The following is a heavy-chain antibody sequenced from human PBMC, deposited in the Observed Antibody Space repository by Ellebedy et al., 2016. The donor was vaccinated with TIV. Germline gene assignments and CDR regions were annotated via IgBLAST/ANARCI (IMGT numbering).Heavy chain of an antibody. D-gene: IGHD4-17*01. J-gene: IGHJ4*02. CDR2: IKSKTAGGTT. CDR3: TTDSMMTTVSAYPVDY. CDR1: GFTVSSNY. V-gene: IGHV3-15*01. Sequence: PGGSLRLSCAASGFTVSSNYMSWVRQAPGKGLEWVGRIKSKTAGGTTDYAAPVKGRFTVARDDSKNTLYLQMNSLKIEDTAVYYCTTDSMMTTVSAYPVDYWGQGTLVTVSS.